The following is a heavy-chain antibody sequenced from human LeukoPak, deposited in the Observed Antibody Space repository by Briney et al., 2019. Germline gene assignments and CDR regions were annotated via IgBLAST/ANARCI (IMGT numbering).Heavy chain of an antibody. Sequence: ASVKVSCKASGYTFTGYYMHWVRQAPGQGLEWMGWINPNSGGTNYAQKFQGRVTMTRDTSISTAYMELSRLRSDDTAVYYCARAYYDILTGYSYYFDYWGQGTLVTVSS. V-gene: IGHV1-2*02. CDR2: INPNSGGT. CDR1: GYTFTGYY. J-gene: IGHJ4*02. D-gene: IGHD3-9*01. CDR3: ARAYYDILTGYSYYFDY.